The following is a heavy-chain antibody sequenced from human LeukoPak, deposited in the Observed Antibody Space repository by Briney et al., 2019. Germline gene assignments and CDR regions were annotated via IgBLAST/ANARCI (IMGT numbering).Heavy chain of an antibody. D-gene: IGHD3-10*01. J-gene: IGHJ3*02. CDR2: IGGDSAST. V-gene: IGHV3-43*02. Sequence: GGSLRLSCAASGFRFRDFAMHWVRQVPGKGLEWVALIGGDSASTYYADSLKGRFTISRDNSYNSLYLQMDRLRIEGTALYYCVKDLIVGDYYSSDNYYLPDAFDIWGQGTMVTVSS. CDR1: GFRFRDFA. CDR3: VKDLIVGDYYSSDNYYLPDAFDI.